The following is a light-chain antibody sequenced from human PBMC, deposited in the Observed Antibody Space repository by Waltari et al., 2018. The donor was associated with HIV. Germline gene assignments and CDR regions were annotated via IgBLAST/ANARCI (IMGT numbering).Light chain of an antibody. CDR2: VNI. CDR1: RPNVGAGYD. V-gene: IGLV1-40*01. J-gene: IGLJ3*02. CDR3: QSYDSSLTGWV. Sequence: QSVLTQPPSVSGAPGQRVTISCTGGRPNVGAGYDVHWYQQLPGTAPKLLIFVNINRPSGVSDRFSGSKSGTSASLAITGLQAEDEADYYCQSYDSSLTGWVFGGGTKLTVL.